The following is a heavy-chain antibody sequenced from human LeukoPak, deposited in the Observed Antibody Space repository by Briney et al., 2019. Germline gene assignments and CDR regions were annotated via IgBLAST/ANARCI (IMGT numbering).Heavy chain of an antibody. CDR3: ARASYYYDH. CDR1: GFTFSSYW. J-gene: IGHJ4*02. Sequence: GGSLILSCAASGFTFSSYWMDWVRQAPGKGLVWVSRINSDGSTTRYADSVKGRFTISRDNAKNTLYLQMNNLRAEDTAVYYCARASYYYDHWGQGTQVTVSS. D-gene: IGHD6-6*01. V-gene: IGHV3-74*01. CDR2: INSDGSTT.